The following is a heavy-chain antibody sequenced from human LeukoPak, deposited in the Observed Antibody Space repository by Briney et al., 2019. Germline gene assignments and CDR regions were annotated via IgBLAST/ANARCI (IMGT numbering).Heavy chain of an antibody. J-gene: IGHJ4*02. D-gene: IGHD3-10*01. V-gene: IGHV3-48*01. CDR3: ASWAYGSGSYQSF. CDR1: GFTFSSYS. Sequence: GGSLRLSCAASGFTFSSYSMNWVRQAPGKGLEWVSYISSSSSTIYYADSVKGRFTISRDNAKNSLYLQMNSLRAEDTAVYYCASWAYGSGSYQSFWGQGTLVTVSS. CDR2: ISSSSSTI.